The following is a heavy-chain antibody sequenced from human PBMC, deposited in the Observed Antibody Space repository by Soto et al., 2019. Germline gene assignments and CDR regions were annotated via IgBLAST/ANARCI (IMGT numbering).Heavy chain of an antibody. CDR3: ARVRMRNYDFWSGYPPSYGMGV. D-gene: IGHD3-3*01. CDR2: ISAYNGNT. CDR1: GYTFTSYG. J-gene: IGHJ6*02. Sequence: ASVKVSCKASGYTFTSYGISWVRQAPGQGLEWMGWISAYNGNTNYAQKPQGRVTMTTATSTSTAYMELRSLRSDDTAVDYWARVRMRNYDFWSGYPPSYGMGVWGQGTTVTGSS. V-gene: IGHV1-18*04.